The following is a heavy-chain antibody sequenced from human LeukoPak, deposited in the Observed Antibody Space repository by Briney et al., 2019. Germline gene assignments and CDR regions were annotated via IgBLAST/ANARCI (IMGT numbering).Heavy chain of an antibody. J-gene: IGHJ4*02. V-gene: IGHV1-69*05. D-gene: IGHD6-19*01. CDR1: GGTFSSYA. CDR3: ARGAYSSGWYNEFWDYFDY. Sequence: GASVKVSCKASGGTFSSYAISWVRQAPGQGLEWMGGIIPIFGTANYAQKFQGRVTITTDESTSTAYMELSSLRSEDTAVYYCARGAYSSGWYNEFWDYFDYWGQGTLVTVSS. CDR2: IIPIFGTA.